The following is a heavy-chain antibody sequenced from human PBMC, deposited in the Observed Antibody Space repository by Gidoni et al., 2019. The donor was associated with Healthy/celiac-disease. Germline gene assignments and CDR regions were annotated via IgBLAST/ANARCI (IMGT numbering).Heavy chain of an antibody. J-gene: IGHJ3*02. CDR3: AREQSYDSSGYYYSSAFDI. CDR1: GFTFRSYA. V-gene: IGHV3-30-3*01. Sequence: QVQLVEPGGGVVQPGRSLTLAGAAAGFTFRSYASHWVRQAPGKGLEGVAVISYDGSNKYYADSVKGRFTISRDNSKNTLYLQMNSLRAEDTAVYYCAREQSYDSSGYYYSSAFDIWGQGTMVTVSS. CDR2: ISYDGSNK. D-gene: IGHD3-22*01.